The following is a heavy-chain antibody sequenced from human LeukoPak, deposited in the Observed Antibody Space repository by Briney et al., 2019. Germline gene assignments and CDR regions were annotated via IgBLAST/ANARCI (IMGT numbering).Heavy chain of an antibody. CDR3: AKAGYSSGWLPFDP. D-gene: IGHD6-19*01. CDR1: GFTFSSYG. CDR2: ISYNGSNK. J-gene: IGHJ5*02. Sequence: GGSLRLSCAASGFTFSSYGMHWVCKAQGKGMERVAVISYNGSNKYYADSVKGRFTISRDNSKNTLYLQMNSLRAEDTAVYYCAKAGYSSGWLPFDPSGQGTLVTASS. V-gene: IGHV3-30*18.